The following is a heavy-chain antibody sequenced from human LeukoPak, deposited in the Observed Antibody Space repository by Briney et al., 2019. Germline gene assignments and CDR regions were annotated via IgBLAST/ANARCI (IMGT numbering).Heavy chain of an antibody. D-gene: IGHD2-21*01. CDR1: GGSISSYY. CDR2: IYYSGST. Sequence: SETLSLTCTLSGGSISSYYWSWIRQPPGKGLEWIGYIYYSGSTNYNPSLKSRVTISVDTSKNQFSLKLSSVTAADTAVYYCARHHSKGPHFDYWGQGTLVTVSS. J-gene: IGHJ4*02. CDR3: ARHHSKGPHFDY. V-gene: IGHV4-59*08.